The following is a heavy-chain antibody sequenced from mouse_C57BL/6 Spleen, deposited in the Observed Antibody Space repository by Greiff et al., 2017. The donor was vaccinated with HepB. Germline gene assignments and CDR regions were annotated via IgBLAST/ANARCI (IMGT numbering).Heavy chain of an antibody. CDR1: GFTFSSYA. CDR2: ISDGGSYT. V-gene: IGHV5-4*03. CDR3: ARGGGAWFAY. Sequence: EVMLVESGGGLVKPGGSLKLSCAASGFTFSSYAMSWVRQTPEKRLEWVATISDGGSYTYYPDNVKGRFTISRDNAKNYLYLQMSHLKSEDTAMYYCARGGGAWFAYWGQGTLVTVS. J-gene: IGHJ3*01.